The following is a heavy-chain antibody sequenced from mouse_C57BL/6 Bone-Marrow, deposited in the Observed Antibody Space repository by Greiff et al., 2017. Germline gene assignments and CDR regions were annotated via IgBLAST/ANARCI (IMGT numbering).Heavy chain of an antibody. Sequence: EVKLMEPGGGLVQPGGSLKLSCAASGFTFSDYYMYWVRQTPEKRLEWVAYISNGGGSTHYPDTVKGRFTISRDNAKNTLYLQISRLKSEDTAMYYCARREDYDERRNDALDYWGQGTSVTVSS. CDR1: GFTFSDYY. J-gene: IGHJ4*01. D-gene: IGHD2-4*01. CDR3: ARREDYDERRNDALDY. V-gene: IGHV5-12*01. CDR2: ISNGGGST.